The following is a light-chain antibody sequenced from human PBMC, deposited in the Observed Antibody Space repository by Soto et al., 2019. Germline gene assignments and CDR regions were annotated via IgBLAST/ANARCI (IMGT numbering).Light chain of an antibody. CDR3: GSFSRTKSMV. J-gene: IGLJ2*01. CDR2: DVT. CDR1: SSDIGGYNY. Sequence: QSALTQPASVSGSPGQSITISCTGTSSDIGGYNYVSWYQQHPGKAPKLMIYDVTHRPSGVSNRSSGSKSGNTSSLTISGRQAEDEDDYYCGSFSRTKSMVFGGGTKLTV. V-gene: IGLV2-14*03.